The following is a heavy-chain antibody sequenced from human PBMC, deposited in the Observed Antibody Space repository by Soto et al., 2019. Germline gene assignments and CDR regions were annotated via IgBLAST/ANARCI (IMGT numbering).Heavy chain of an antibody. CDR3: ASPSDSSGYYYDY. J-gene: IGHJ4*02. V-gene: IGHV4-39*01. CDR1: GGSISSSSYY. CDR2: IYYSGST. Sequence: SETLSLTCTVSGGSISSSSYYWGWIRQPPGKGLEWIGSIYYSGSTYYNPSLKSRVTISVDTSKNQLSLKLSSVTAEDTAVYYWASPSDSSGYYYDYWGQGTLVTVSS. D-gene: IGHD3-22*01.